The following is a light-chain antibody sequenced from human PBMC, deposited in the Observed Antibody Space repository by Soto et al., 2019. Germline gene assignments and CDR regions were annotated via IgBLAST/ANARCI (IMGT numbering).Light chain of an antibody. CDR1: HDISNY. CDR3: QQYDNLPLT. V-gene: IGKV1-33*01. CDR2: EAS. Sequence: DIQMAQSPSSLSASVGDRVTITCQASHDISNYLNCYQQKPGKAPKLLIYEASNLETGVPSRFSGSGSGTDFTFTITSMQSEDIATYYCQQYDNLPLTFGGGTKVEIK. J-gene: IGKJ4*01.